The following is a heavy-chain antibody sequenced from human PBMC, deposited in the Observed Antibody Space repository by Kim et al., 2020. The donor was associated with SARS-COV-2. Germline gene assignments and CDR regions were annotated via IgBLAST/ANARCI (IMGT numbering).Heavy chain of an antibody. Sequence: NYNPSLERRVTRSVDTSKNQCSLKLISVTAADTAVYYCARGIIVGATFDYWGQGTLVTVSS. V-gene: IGHV4-34*01. J-gene: IGHJ4*02. CDR3: ARGIIVGATFDY. D-gene: IGHD1-26*01.